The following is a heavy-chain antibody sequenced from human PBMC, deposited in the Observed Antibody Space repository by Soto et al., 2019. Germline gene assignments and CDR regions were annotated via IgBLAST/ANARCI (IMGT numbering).Heavy chain of an antibody. Sequence: SVKVSCKASGGTFSSYAISWVRQAPGQGLEWMGGIIPIFGTANYAQKFQGRVTITADESTSTAYMELSSLRSEDTAVYYCARATRLSIVVVPAAIPETCMDVWGQGTTVTVSS. CDR3: ARATRLSIVVVPAAIPETCMDV. CDR1: GGTFSSYA. V-gene: IGHV1-69*13. D-gene: IGHD2-2*02. CDR2: IIPIFGTA. J-gene: IGHJ6*02.